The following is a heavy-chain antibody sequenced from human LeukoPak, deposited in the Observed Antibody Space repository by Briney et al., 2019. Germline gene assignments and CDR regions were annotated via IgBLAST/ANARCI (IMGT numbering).Heavy chain of an antibody. V-gene: IGHV3-48*02. CDR1: GFTFSSYS. CDR2: ISNGAGGTI. J-gene: IGHJ3*01. D-gene: IGHD2-15*01. Sequence: PGGSLRLSCAASGFTFSSYSMNWVRQAPGKGLEWISYISNGAGGTIHYADSVKGRFTISRDNAKNSVFLQMNSLRDEDTAVYYCAREAIVDDAFDVWGQGTVVTVSS. CDR3: AREAIVDDAFDV.